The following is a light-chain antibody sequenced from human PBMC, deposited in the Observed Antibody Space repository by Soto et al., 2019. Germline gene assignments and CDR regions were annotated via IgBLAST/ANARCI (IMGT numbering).Light chain of an antibody. CDR3: MQDLQTPRT. CDR2: LGS. Sequence: IGMTQSPLSLPVTPGEPASISCRSSQSLLHSNGYNYLDWYLQKPGQSPQLLIYLGSNRASGVTDRFSGSGSGTDFTLKISRVEAEDVGVYYGMQDLQTPRTFGQGTKVEIK. J-gene: IGKJ1*01. V-gene: IGKV2-28*01. CDR1: QSLLHSNGYNY.